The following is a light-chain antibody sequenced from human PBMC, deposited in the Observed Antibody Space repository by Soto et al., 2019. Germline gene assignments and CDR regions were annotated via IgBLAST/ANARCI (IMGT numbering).Light chain of an antibody. CDR2: DVS. CDR3: SSYTTSNTRQIV. V-gene: IGLV2-14*03. Sequence: SVLTRPASVSGSPGQSITISCTGTSSDVGGYNYVSWYQHHPGKAPKLIIYDVSNRPSGVSNRFSGSKSGNTASLTISGLQPEDEADYYCSSYTTSNTRQIVFGTGTKVTVL. J-gene: IGLJ1*01. CDR1: SSDVGGYNY.